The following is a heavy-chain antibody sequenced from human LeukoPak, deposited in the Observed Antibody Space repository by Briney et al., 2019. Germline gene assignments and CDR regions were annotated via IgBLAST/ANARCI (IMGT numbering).Heavy chain of an antibody. J-gene: IGHJ4*02. D-gene: IGHD2-2*01. CDR2: ITNSGNSK. V-gene: IGHV3-48*01. CDR1: EFTFSSYS. CDR3: AREGTSCFDY. Sequence: PGGSLRLSCAASEFTFSSYSMNWVRQAPGKGLEWVSYITNSGNSKSYADSVKGRFTISRDNTKNSLYLQMNGLRAEDTAVYYCAREGTSCFDYWGQGTLVTVSS.